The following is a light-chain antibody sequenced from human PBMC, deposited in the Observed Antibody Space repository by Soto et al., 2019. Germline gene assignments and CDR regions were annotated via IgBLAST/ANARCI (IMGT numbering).Light chain of an antibody. J-gene: IGKJ5*01. CDR3: QQRRDWPPIT. Sequence: VVLAQSPDTLSVSPGERATLSFRASRSIKSNLAWYQQRPGQAPRLLIYGASSRATGIPDRFSGSGSGTDFTLTISRLEPEDFATYYCQQRRDWPPITFGQGTRLEIK. V-gene: IGKV3D-20*02. CDR2: GAS. CDR1: RSIKSN.